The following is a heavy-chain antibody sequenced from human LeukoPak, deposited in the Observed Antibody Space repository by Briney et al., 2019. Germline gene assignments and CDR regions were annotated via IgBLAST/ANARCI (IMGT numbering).Heavy chain of an antibody. Sequence: GASVKVSCKASGGTFSSYAISWVRQAPGQGLEWMGGIIPIFGTANYAQKFQGRVTITTDASTSTAYMELSSLRSEDTAVYYCARDKYSYGYVLAFDYWGQGTLVTVSS. CDR3: ARDKYSYGYVLAFDY. CDR1: GGTFSSYA. D-gene: IGHD5-18*01. V-gene: IGHV1-69*05. CDR2: IIPIFGTA. J-gene: IGHJ4*02.